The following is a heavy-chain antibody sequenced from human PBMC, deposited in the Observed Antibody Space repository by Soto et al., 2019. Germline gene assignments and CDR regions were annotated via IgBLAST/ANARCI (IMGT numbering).Heavy chain of an antibody. CDR2: ISRDGNTK. CDR3: ARELASGN. CDR1: GFTLSNNG. V-gene: IGHV3-30*03. J-gene: IGHJ4*02. D-gene: IGHD3-10*01. Sequence: QVQLVESGGGVVQPGRSLRLSCAASGFTLSNNGMHWVRKAPGKGLEWVAVISRDGNTKFYADSVKGRFAISKDNSENTLYLQMNSLRLEDTAVYFCARELASGNWGQGTLVTVSS.